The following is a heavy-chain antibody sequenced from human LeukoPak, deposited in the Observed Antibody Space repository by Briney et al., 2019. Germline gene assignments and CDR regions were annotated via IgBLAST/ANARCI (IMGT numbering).Heavy chain of an antibody. CDR1: GFTFSSYS. D-gene: IGHD4-17*01. J-gene: IGHJ3*02. CDR2: ISSSSSTI. CDR3: ARVDGDDDAFDI. Sequence: GGSLRLSCAASGFTFSSYSMNWVRQAPGKGLEWVSYISSSSSTIYYADSVEGRFTISRDNAKNSLYLQMNSLRAEDTAVYYCARVDGDDDAFDIWGQGTMVTVSS. V-gene: IGHV3-48*04.